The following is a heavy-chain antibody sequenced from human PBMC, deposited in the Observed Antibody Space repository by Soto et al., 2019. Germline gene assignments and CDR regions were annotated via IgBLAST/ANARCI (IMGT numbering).Heavy chain of an antibody. CDR2: IKQDGSEN. V-gene: IGHV3-7*02. Sequence: GGSLRLSCAASGFTFSNYWMTWVRQAPGKGLEWVANIKQDGSENFYVDSVKGRFTISRDNAKNSLYLQMNSLRAEDTAVYYYARASRWELLPAYFDYWGQGTLVTVSS. CDR3: ARASRWELLPAYFDY. CDR1: GFTFSNYW. D-gene: IGHD1-26*01. J-gene: IGHJ4*02.